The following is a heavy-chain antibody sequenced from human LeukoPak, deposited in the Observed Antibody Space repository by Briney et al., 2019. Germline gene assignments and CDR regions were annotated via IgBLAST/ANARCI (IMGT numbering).Heavy chain of an antibody. CDR3: AKADSGTGAFDY. CDR2: ISGSGATT. J-gene: IGHJ4*02. V-gene: IGHV3-23*01. CDR1: GFTFTIYG. D-gene: IGHD1-1*01. Sequence: PGGSLRLSCAASGFTFTIYGMNWLRQAPGKGLEWVSAISGSGATTYYADSAKGRFTVSRDNSKNTLYLQMNSLRADDTAVYYCAKADSGTGAFDYWGQGALVTVSS.